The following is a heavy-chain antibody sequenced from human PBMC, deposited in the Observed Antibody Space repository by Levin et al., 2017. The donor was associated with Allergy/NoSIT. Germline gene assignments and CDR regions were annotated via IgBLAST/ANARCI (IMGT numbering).Heavy chain of an antibody. Sequence: SETLSLTCTVSGGSISSSSYYWGWIRQPPGKGLEWIGSIYYSGSTYYNPSLKSRVTISVDTSKNQFSLKLSSVTAADTAVYYCARQSVTMVRGVILVDWFDPWGQGTLVTVSS. CDR1: GGSISSSSYY. J-gene: IGHJ5*02. V-gene: IGHV4-39*01. CDR3: ARQSVTMVRGVILVDWFDP. D-gene: IGHD3-10*01. CDR2: IYYSGST.